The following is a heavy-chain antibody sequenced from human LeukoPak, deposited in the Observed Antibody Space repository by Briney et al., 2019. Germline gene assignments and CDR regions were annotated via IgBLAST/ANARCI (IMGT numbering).Heavy chain of an antibody. CDR2: MRSDGSTK. V-gene: IGHV3-30*02. Sequence: GGSLRLSCAASGFTFSKYAMHWVREAPGKGLEWVAYMRSDGSTKYYADSVKGRFTISRDNSKNTLYVQMNSLRAEDTAVYYCAKGYDSSGFYLDYWGQGTLVTVSS. D-gene: IGHD3-22*01. CDR1: GFTFSKYA. CDR3: AKGYDSSGFYLDY. J-gene: IGHJ4*02.